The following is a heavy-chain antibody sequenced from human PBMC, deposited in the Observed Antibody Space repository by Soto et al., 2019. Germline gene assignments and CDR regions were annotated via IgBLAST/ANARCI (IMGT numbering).Heavy chain of an antibody. CDR3: AKVVSGYDARGYFDY. D-gene: IGHD5-12*01. CDR2: ISGSGGST. CDR1: GFTFSSYA. J-gene: IGHJ4*02. Sequence: PGGSLRLSCAASGFTFSSYAMSWVRQAPGKGLEWVSAISGSGGSTYYADSVKGRFTISRDNSKNTLYLQMNSLRAEDTAVFYFAKVVSGYDARGYFDYWGQGTLVTVSS. V-gene: IGHV3-23*01.